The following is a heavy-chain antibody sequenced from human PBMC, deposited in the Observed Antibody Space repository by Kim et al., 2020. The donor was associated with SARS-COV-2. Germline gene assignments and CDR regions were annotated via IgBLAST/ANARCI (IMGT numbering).Heavy chain of an antibody. CDR2: IIPIFGTA. J-gene: IGHJ4*02. CDR3: ATSEQLVLYYFDY. CDR1: GATFSSYA. Sequence: SVKVSCKASGATFSSYAISWVRQAPGQGLEWMGGIIPIFGTANYAQKFQGRVTITADESTSTAYMELSSLRSEDTAVYYCATSEQLVLYYFDYWGQGTLVTVSS. V-gene: IGHV1-69*13. D-gene: IGHD6-6*01.